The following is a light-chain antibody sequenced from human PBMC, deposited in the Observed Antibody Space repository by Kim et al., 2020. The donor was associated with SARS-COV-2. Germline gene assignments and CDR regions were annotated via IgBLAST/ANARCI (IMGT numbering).Light chain of an antibody. J-gene: IGLJ1*01. Sequence: LTQPRSVSGSPGQSVTISCTGTNSDVGEYNYVSWYQQHPGKAPRLIIYDVTKRPSGIPDHFSGSRSGNTASLTISGLQAEDEADYYCCSYAGSYTLPYVFGTGTQLTVL. CDR2: DVT. CDR3: CSYAGSYTLPYV. V-gene: IGLV2-11*01. CDR1: NSDVGEYNY.